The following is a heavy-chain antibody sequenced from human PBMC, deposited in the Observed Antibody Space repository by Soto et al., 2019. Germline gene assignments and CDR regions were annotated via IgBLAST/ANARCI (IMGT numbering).Heavy chain of an antibody. CDR2: IIPIFGTA. Sequence: SVKVSCKASGGTFSSYAISWVRQAPGQGLEWMGGIIPIFGTANYAQKFQGRVTITADESTSTAYMELSSLRSEDTAVYYCARVAGGSPRGYSYGRVDYWGQGTLVTVSS. CDR3: ARVAGGSPRGYSYGRVDY. D-gene: IGHD5-18*01. J-gene: IGHJ4*02. V-gene: IGHV1-69*13. CDR1: GGTFSSYA.